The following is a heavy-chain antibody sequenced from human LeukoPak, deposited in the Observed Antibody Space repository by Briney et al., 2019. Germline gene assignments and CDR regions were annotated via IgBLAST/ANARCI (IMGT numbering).Heavy chain of an antibody. V-gene: IGHV3-23*01. CDR3: AKHIAVAAIVYFQH. CDR1: GFTFSSYA. D-gene: IGHD6-19*01. CDR2: ISGSGGST. J-gene: IGHJ1*01. Sequence: PGGSLRLSCEASGFTFSSYAMSWVRQAPGKGLEWVSAISGSGGSTYYAESVKGRFTISRDNSKNTLYLQMNSLRAEDTAVYYCAKHIAVAAIVYFQHWGQGTLVTVSS.